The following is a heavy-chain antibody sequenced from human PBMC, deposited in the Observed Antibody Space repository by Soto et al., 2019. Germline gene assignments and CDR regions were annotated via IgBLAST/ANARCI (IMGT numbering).Heavy chain of an antibody. J-gene: IGHJ4*02. CDR1: GYTFTGYY. D-gene: IGHD6-6*01. CDR3: ASRSGQLPYYFDY. Sequence: ASVKVSCKASGYTFTGYYMHWVRQAPGQGLEWMGWINPNSGGTNYAQKFQGRVTMTRDTSISTAYMELSRLRSDDTALYYCASRSGQLPYYFDYWGQGTLVTVSS. CDR2: INPNSGGT. V-gene: IGHV1-2*02.